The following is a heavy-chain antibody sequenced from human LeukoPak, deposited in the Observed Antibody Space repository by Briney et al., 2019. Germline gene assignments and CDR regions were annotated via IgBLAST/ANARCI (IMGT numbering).Heavy chain of an antibody. CDR2: IIPIFGTA. V-gene: IGHV1-69*01. Sequence: ASVNVSCKASGGTFSSYAISWVRQAPGQGLEWMGGIIPIFGTANYAQKFQGRVTITADESTSTAYMELSSLRSEDTAVYYCARLGSYGGNPFGYWGQGTLVTVSS. D-gene: IGHD4-23*01. J-gene: IGHJ4*02. CDR1: GGTFSSYA. CDR3: ARLGSYGGNPFGY.